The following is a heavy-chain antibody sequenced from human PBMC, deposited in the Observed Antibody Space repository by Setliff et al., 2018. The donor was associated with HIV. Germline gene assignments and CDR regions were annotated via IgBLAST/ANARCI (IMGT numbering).Heavy chain of an antibody. CDR2: IFSNGST. Sequence: PSETLSLTCAVSGYSISSYYWSWIRQPAGKGLEWIGRIFSNGSTSYNSSLKSRVTMSVDTSKNQFSLRLTSVTAADTAVYYCARDPVITMMVGPKFYFDYWGQGILVTSPQ. D-gene: IGHD3-22*01. CDR1: GYSISSYY. CDR3: ARDPVITMMVGPKFYFDY. J-gene: IGHJ4*02. V-gene: IGHV4-4*07.